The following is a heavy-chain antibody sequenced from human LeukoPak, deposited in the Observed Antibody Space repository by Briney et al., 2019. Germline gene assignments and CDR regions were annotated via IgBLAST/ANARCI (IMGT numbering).Heavy chain of an antibody. CDR3: ARHNLVQPTSPFDY. V-gene: IGHV4-38-2*01. J-gene: IGHJ4*02. CDR2: IFQSGHT. CDR1: DYSISSGYY. D-gene: IGHD6-13*01. Sequence: SETLSLTCAVSDYSISSGYYWGWIRQPPGKGLEWTGSIFQSGHTYYNPSLKSRVTISVDTSKNQFSLKLSSVTAADTAVYYCARHNLVQPTSPFDYWGQGTLVTVSS.